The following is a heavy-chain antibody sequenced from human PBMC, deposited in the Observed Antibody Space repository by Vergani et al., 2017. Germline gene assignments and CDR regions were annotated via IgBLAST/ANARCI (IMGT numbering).Heavy chain of an antibody. CDR3: AKDLYSSSSVFIPTPDY. Sequence: VQLVESGGGLVQPGGSLRLSCAASGFTFSSYGMHWVRQAPGKGLEWVAVISYDGSNKYYADSVKGRFTISRDNSKNTLYLQMNSLRAEDTAVYYCAKDLYSSSSVFIPTPDYWGQGTLVTVSS. V-gene: IGHV3-30*18. J-gene: IGHJ4*02. CDR1: GFTFSSYG. D-gene: IGHD6-6*01. CDR2: ISYDGSNK.